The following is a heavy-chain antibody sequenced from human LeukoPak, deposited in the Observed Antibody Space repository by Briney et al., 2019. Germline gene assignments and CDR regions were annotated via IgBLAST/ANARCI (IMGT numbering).Heavy chain of an antibody. CDR1: GGSISSYY. CDR2: IYTSGST. J-gene: IGHJ4*02. CDR3: ARDLSVYYYYYFDF. Sequence: PETLSLTCTVSGGSISSYYWSWIRQPAGKGLEWIGRIYTSGSTNYNPSLKSRVTMSVDTSKNQFSLRLSSVTAADTAVYYCARDLSVYYYYYFDFWGQGTLVTVSS. V-gene: IGHV4-4*07. D-gene: IGHD3-22*01.